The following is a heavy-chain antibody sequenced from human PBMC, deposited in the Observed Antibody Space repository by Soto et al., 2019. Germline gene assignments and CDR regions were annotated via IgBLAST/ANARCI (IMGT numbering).Heavy chain of an antibody. CDR2: ISYTGRT. J-gene: IGHJ6*02. CDR3: AREWGLLPYYVMNV. V-gene: IGHV4-61*03. D-gene: IGHD7-27*01. CDR1: GDSVTSGSYY. Sequence: SETLSLTCIVSGDSVTSGSYYWTWLRQPPGKGLEWIGYISYTGRTTYNPSLQSRLTISVDTSKNDFSLNLSSVTAADTAVYFCAREWGLLPYYVMNVWGHGTAVTVSS.